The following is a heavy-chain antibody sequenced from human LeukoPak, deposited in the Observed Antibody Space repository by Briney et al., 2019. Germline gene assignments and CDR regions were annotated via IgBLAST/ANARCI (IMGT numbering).Heavy chain of an antibody. J-gene: IGHJ6*03. CDR2: IIPIFGST. CDR1: GDIFNSYS. D-gene: IGHD1-26*01. V-gene: IGHV1-69*05. CDR3: ARVGRSRGSLPNSYYYMDV. Sequence: SVKVSCNASGDIFNSYSVSWVRQAPGQGLEWMGGIIPIFGSTTYAQKFQGRVTVTTDQSTRTAYMELNSLSSDDTAVYYCARVGRSRGSLPNSYYYMDVWGKGTTVTVSS.